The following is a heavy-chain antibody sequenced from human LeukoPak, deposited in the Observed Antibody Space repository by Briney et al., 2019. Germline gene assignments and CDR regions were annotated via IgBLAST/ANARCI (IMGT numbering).Heavy chain of an antibody. CDR3: ACRWVSTGEPY. D-gene: IGHD3-10*01. Sequence: SETLSLTCAVSAASFSSSEWWTWVRQPPGKGLEWIGEIRHSGNTNYNPSLKSRVTISLDKSKNQFSLNLSSVTAADTAVYFCACRWVSTGEPYWGQGTLVTVSS. J-gene: IGHJ4*02. CDR2: IRHSGNT. V-gene: IGHV4-4*02. CDR1: AASFSSSEW.